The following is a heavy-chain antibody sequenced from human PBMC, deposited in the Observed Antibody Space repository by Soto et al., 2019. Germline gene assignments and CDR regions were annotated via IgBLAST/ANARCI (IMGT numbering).Heavy chain of an antibody. Sequence: LRLSCAASGFTFSSYGMHWVRQAPGKGLEWVAVIWYDGSNKYYADSVKGRFTISRDNSKNTLYLQMNSLRAEDTAVYYCARDYGDYYFDYWGQGTLVTVSS. CDR3: ARDYGDYYFDY. CDR1: GFTFSSYG. D-gene: IGHD4-17*01. CDR2: IWYDGSNK. V-gene: IGHV3-33*01. J-gene: IGHJ4*02.